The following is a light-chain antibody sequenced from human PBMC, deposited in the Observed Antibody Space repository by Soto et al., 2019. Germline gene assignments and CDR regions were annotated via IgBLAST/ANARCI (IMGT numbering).Light chain of an antibody. Sequence: QSVLTQPPSASGTPGQRVTISCSGSGSSIGTNTVNWYRQLPGTAPKLLIYGNNQRPSGVPDRFSGSKSGTSASLAISGLQSEDEADYYCAAWDGSLNNVLFRGGTQLPVL. V-gene: IGLV1-44*01. CDR1: GSSIGTNT. CDR3: AAWDGSLNNVL. CDR2: GNN. J-gene: IGLJ2*01.